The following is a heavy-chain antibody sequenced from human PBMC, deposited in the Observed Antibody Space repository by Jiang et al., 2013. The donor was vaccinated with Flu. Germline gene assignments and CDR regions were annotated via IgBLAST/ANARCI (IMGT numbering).Heavy chain of an antibody. D-gene: IGHD6-13*01. J-gene: IGHJ5*02. CDR2: IYYTGTT. Sequence: IYYTGTTNYNPSLKSRVTISIDTSKNQFSLRLSSMTAADTAVYYCARGRLEAAGAGGWFDPWGQGTLVTVSS. V-gene: IGHV4-59*09. CDR3: ARGRLEAAGAGGWFDP.